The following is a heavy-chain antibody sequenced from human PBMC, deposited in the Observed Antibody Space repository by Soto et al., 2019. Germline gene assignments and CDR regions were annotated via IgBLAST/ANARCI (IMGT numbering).Heavy chain of an antibody. CDR1: GGSFSAYH. J-gene: IGHJ4*02. CDR2: IDHTGRT. D-gene: IGHD7-27*01. Sequence: PSETLSLTCAVYGGSFSAYHWSFIRQAPGKGLEWIGEIDHTGRTNYTPSLRSRVTMSVDTSKNQFSLKLRSVTAADTAVYYCTRSMNDHNHHHWGFDSWGQGTRVTVSS. CDR3: TRSMNDHNHHHWGFDS. V-gene: IGHV4-34*01.